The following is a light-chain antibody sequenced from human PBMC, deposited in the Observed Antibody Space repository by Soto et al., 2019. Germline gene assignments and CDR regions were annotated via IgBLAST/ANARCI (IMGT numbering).Light chain of an antibody. J-gene: IGLJ1*01. Sequence: QSALAQPASVSGSPGQSITISCTGKSNDVGAYDSVSWYQQHPHKAPQVIIYRGTKRPSGASNRFCAARSGTAASLTISGLQADDEAYYFCCSSAPESTDVCGTGTKATVL. CDR2: RGT. CDR3: CSSAPESTDV. V-gene: IGLV2-23*01. CDR1: SNDVGAYDS.